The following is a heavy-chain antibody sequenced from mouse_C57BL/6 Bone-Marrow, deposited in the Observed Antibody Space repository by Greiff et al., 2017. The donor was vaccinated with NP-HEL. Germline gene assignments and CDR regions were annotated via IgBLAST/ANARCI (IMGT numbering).Heavy chain of an antibody. D-gene: IGHD4-1*01. J-gene: IGHJ2*01. CDR1: GFNIKDDY. Sequence: EVQLQQSGAELVRPGASVKLSCTASGFNIKDDYMHWVKQRPEQGLEWIGWIDPANGDTEYASKFQGKATITADTSSNTAYLQLSSLTSEDTAVYYCTNWGGLDYWGQGTTLTVSS. CDR3: TNWGGLDY. CDR2: IDPANGDT. V-gene: IGHV14-4*01.